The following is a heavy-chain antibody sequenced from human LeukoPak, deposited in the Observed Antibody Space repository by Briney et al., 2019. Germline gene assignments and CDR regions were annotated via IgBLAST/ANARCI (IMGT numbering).Heavy chain of an antibody. J-gene: IGHJ4*02. CDR1: GGSFSGYY. V-gene: IGHV4-34*01. D-gene: IGHD3-22*01. CDR3: ARLYDSVGYYYPFDY. Sequence: SETLSLTCAVYGGSFSGYYWSWIRQPPGKGLEWIGEINRSGSTNYNPSLKSRVTISLDTSKNQFSLKLSSVTASDTAVYYCARLYDSVGYYYPFDYWGQGTLVTVSS. CDR2: INRSGST.